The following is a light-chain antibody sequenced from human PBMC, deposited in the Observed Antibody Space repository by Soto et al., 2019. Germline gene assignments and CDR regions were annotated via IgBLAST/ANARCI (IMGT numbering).Light chain of an antibody. J-gene: IGKJ2*01. CDR3: QQYDRLPPT. V-gene: IGKV1-33*01. Sequence: DIQMTQSPASLSASVGDRVTITCRASQDINIFLSWFQQRPGQAPRLLIYAASKLQPGVPSRFSGGSSGSDSIFTIDNLQPEDFATYYCQQYDRLPPTFGRGTKVDIK. CDR1: QDINIF. CDR2: AAS.